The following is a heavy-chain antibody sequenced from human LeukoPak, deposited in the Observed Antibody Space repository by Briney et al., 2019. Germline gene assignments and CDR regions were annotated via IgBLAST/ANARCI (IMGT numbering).Heavy chain of an antibody. D-gene: IGHD1-26*01. CDR2: IYYSGST. CDR1: GGSISSSSYY. Sequence: PSETLSLTCTVSGGSISSSSYYWGWIRQPPGKELEWIGSIYYSGSTYYNPSLKSRVTISVDTSKNQFSLKLSSVTAADTAVYYCARGPPFDVGYYWFYMDVWGKGTTVTISS. J-gene: IGHJ6*04. V-gene: IGHV4-39*07. CDR3: ARGPPFDVGYYWFYMDV.